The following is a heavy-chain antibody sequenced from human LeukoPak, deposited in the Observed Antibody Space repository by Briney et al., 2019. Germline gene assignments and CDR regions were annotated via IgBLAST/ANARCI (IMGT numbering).Heavy chain of an antibody. CDR1: GFTFSNAW. Sequence: GGSLRLSCAASGFTFSNAWMSWVRQAPGKGLEWVGRIKSKTDGGTTDYAAPVKGRFTISRDDSKNTLYLQMNSLKTEDTAVYYCTTLYSGSYYYYYYYYMDVWGKGTTVTVSS. CDR3: TTLYSGSYYYYYYYYMDV. D-gene: IGHD1-26*01. V-gene: IGHV3-15*01. CDR2: IKSKTDGGTT. J-gene: IGHJ6*03.